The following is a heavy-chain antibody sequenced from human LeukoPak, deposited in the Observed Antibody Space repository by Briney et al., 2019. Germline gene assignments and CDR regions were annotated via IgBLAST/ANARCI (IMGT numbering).Heavy chain of an antibody. Sequence: ASVTVSCKASGYTFTAHYMHWVRQAPGQGLAGLGWINPKSGGTNSSQKLQDRVTLTRDTSISTAYVELGSLSSDDTAIYYCARAYGSGSSYHPDYWGQGTLVTVSS. CDR2: INPKSGGT. V-gene: IGHV1-2*02. CDR1: GYTFTAHY. CDR3: ARAYGSGSSYHPDY. D-gene: IGHD3-10*01. J-gene: IGHJ4*02.